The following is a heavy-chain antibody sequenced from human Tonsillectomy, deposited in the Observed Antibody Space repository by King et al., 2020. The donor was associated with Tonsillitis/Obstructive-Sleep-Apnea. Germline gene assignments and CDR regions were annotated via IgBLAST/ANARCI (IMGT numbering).Heavy chain of an antibody. CDR2: INPNSGDT. D-gene: IGHD2-2*02. V-gene: IGHV1-2*02. Sequence: HVQLVESGAEVKKPGASVKVSCKASGYTFTGYYMHWVRQAPGQGLEWMGCINPNSGDTNYAQKFQGRVTMTRDMSISTAYMELSSLRSDDTAVHYCAGGGPAAILDYYYGMDVWGQGTTVTVSS. CDR1: GYTFTGYY. CDR3: AGGGPAAILDYYYGMDV. J-gene: IGHJ6*02.